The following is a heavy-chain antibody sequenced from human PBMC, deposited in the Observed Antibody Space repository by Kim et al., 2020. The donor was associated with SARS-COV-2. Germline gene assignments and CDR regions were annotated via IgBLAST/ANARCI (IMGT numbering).Heavy chain of an antibody. CDR2: IYYSGST. V-gene: IGHV4-39*01. D-gene: IGHD5-12*01. CDR3: ARYIVATIRSPTSPAFKYSDY. J-gene: IGHJ4*02. Sequence: SETLSLTCTVSGGSISSSSYYWGWIRRPPGKGLEWIGSIYYSGSTYYNPSLKSRVTIFVHTSKNQFSLKLSSVTAADTAVYYCARYIVATIRSPTSPAFKYSDYWGQGTLVTVSS. CDR1: GGSISSSSYY.